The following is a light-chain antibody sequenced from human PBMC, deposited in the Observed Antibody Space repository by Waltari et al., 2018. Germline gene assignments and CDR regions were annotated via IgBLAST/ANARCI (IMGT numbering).Light chain of an antibody. Sequence: QSALTQPASVSGSLGQSITISCTGTSRDVGGYHFVSWYQQDPGKAPKLMIYEVSNRPSGVSNRFSGSKSGNTASLTISGLQAEDEADYYCSSHTTSSIWVFGGGTKVTVL. CDR3: SSHTTSSIWV. CDR1: SRDVGGYHF. V-gene: IGLV2-14*01. CDR2: EVS. J-gene: IGLJ3*02.